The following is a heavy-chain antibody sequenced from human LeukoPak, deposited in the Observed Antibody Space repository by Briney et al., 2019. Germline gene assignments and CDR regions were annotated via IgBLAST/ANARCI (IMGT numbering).Heavy chain of an antibody. V-gene: IGHV4-59*12. CDR2: IYYSGST. J-gene: IGHJ4*02. Sequence: SETLSLTCTVSGGSISSYYWSWIRQPPGKGLEWIGYIYYSGSTYYNPSLKSRVSMSQDTSKNQFSLKLYSVTAADTAVYYCARRSVETVMARPFDYWGQGTLVIVSS. D-gene: IGHD5-18*01. CDR1: GGSISSYY. CDR3: ARRSVETVMARPFDY.